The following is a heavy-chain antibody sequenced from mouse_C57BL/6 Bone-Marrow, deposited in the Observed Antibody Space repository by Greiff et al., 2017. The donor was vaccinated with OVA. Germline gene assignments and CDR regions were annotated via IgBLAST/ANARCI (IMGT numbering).Heavy chain of an antibody. CDR1: GFNIKDDY. Sequence: EVQLQQSGAELVRPGASVQLSCTASGFNIKDDYMHWVKQRPEQGLEWIGWIDPENGDTEYASKFQGKATITADTSSNTAYLQLSSLTSEDTAVYYCTTSYDYRYFDVWGTGTTVTVSS. CDR3: TTSYDYRYFDV. V-gene: IGHV14-4*01. J-gene: IGHJ1*03. D-gene: IGHD2-4*01. CDR2: IDPENGDT.